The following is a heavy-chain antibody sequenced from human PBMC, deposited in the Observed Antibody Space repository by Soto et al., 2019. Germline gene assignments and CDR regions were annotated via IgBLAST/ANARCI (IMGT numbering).Heavy chain of an antibody. J-gene: IGHJ4*02. V-gene: IGHV1-69*04. CDR2: IIPILGIT. D-gene: IGHD4-17*01. Sequence: QVQLVQSGAEVKKPGSSVKVSCKASGGTFSSNAISWVRQAPGQGLEWMGRIIPILGITNYAQKFQGRVTITADKSTSTAYMELSSLRSDDTAVYYGARDGEYGSSEQFDYWGQGTLVTVSS. CDR1: GGTFSSNA. CDR3: ARDGEYGSSEQFDY.